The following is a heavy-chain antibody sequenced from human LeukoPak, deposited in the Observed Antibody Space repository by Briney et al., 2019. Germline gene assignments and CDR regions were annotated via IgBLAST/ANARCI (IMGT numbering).Heavy chain of an antibody. CDR3: ARDRGGYSYGSYYFDY. D-gene: IGHD5-18*01. Sequence: SETLSLTCSVSGGSMTNLYWTWIRQPPGKGLEWIGYIYYSGSTNYNPSLKSRVTISVDTSKNQFSLKLSFVTAADTAVYYCARDRGGYSYGSYYFDYWGQGTLVTVSS. CDR1: GGSMTNLY. CDR2: IYYSGST. J-gene: IGHJ4*02. V-gene: IGHV4-59*01.